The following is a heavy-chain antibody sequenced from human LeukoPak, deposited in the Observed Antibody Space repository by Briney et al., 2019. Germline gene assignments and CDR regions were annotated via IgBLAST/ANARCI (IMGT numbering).Heavy chain of an antibody. CDR1: GYTFTSYY. CDR3: ARDQQTRGYSYGCDY. V-gene: IGHV1-46*01. J-gene: IGHJ4*02. Sequence: ASVKVSCKASGYTFTSYYMHWVRQAPGQGLEWMGIINPSGGSTSYAQKFQGRVTMTRDTSTSTVYMELSSLRTEDTAVYYCARDQQTRGYSYGCDYWGQGTLVTVSS. CDR2: INPSGGST. D-gene: IGHD5-18*01.